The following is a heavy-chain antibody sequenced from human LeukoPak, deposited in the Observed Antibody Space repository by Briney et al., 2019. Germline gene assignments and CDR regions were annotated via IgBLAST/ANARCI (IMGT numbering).Heavy chain of an antibody. V-gene: IGHV3-23*01. Sequence: GGSLRLSCAASGFTFSGYAMSWVRQAPGEGLEWVSAITGPGEGAFYADSVRGRFTISRDNSKNTLYLQMNSLRAEDTAIYYCAKRIYGWYQIDYWGQGTLVTVSS. J-gene: IGHJ4*02. CDR1: GFTFSGYA. D-gene: IGHD2-8*02. CDR3: AKRIYGWYQIDY. CDR2: ITGPGEGA.